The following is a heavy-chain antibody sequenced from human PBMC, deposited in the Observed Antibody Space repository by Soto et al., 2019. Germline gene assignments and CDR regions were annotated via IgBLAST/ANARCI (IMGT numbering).Heavy chain of an antibody. CDR1: GGTFSSYA. Sequence: SVKVSCKAAGGTFSSYAISWGRQAPGQGLEWMGGIIPIFGTANYAQKFQGRVTITADESTSTAYMELSSLRSEDTAVYYCATWRGSGSRNWFDPWGQGTLVTVSS. CDR3: ATWRGSGSRNWFDP. D-gene: IGHD3-10*01. CDR2: IIPIFGTA. J-gene: IGHJ5*02. V-gene: IGHV1-69*13.